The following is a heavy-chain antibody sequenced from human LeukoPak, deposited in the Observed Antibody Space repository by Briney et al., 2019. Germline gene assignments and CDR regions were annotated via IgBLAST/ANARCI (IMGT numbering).Heavy chain of an antibody. V-gene: IGHV3-23*01. Sequence: SGGSLRLSCVGSGLILSHYAMTWVRQAPGKGVEGVSYFSERCGSTTYEDSVKGRFTISRDTSSNTLYLQMSSLRAEDTAVYFCAKRGIVIRVILVTGYHQEAYHYDYWGQGVLVIVSS. CDR2: FSERCGST. D-gene: IGHD3-10*01. CDR1: GLILSHYA. J-gene: IGHJ4*02. CDR3: AKRGIVIRVILVTGYHQEAYHYDY.